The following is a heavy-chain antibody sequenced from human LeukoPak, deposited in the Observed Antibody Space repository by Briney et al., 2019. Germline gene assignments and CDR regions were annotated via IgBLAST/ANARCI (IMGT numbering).Heavy chain of an antibody. CDR3: ARGHRSGGSFTLIY. CDR2: INHSGST. V-gene: IGHV4-34*01. D-gene: IGHD2-15*01. CDR1: GGSFSGYY. J-gene: IGHJ4*02. Sequence: SETLSLTCAVYGGSFSGYYWSWLRQPPGKGLEWLGEINHSGSTNYNPSLKSRVTISVPTSKNHFSLTLTSVTAADTALYYCARGHRSGGSFTLIYWGQGTLVTVSS.